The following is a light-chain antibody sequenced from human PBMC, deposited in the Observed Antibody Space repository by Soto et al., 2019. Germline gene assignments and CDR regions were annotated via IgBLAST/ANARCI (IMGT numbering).Light chain of an antibody. CDR3: QPFKNYVT. Sequence: IQLTQSPSSLSASVGDRVTISCRASQGISSHLAWYQQKPGKAPRLLIYAASTLQSGVPSRFSGSGSGTDFTLTITSLEPEDFATYYCQPFKNYVTFGQGTRLEIK. J-gene: IGKJ5*01. V-gene: IGKV1-9*01. CDR1: QGISSH. CDR2: AAS.